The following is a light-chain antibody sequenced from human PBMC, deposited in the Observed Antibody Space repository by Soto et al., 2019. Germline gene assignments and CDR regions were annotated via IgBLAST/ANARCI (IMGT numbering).Light chain of an antibody. V-gene: IGKV1-5*01. J-gene: IGKJ1*01. CDR1: QTISSW. Sequence: DIQMTQSPSTLSASVRDRVTITCRASQTISSWLAWFQQRPGRAPKLLIYDASSLEGGVPPKFSGSGSGTEFTLTISNLQPDDFATYYCQQYSSYWTFGQGTKVDI. CDR2: DAS. CDR3: QQYSSYWT.